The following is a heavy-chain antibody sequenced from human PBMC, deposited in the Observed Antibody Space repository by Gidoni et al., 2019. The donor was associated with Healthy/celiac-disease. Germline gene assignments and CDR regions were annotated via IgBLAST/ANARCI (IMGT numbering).Heavy chain of an antibody. CDR3: ARTRTVTTSPLDY. CDR1: GFTFSSYS. D-gene: IGHD4-4*01. V-gene: IGHV3-48*01. CDR2: ISSSSSTI. J-gene: IGHJ4*02. Sequence: EVQLVESGGGLVQPGGSLRLSCAASGFTFSSYSMTWVRQAPGKGLGWVSYISSSSSTIYYADSVKGRFTISRDNAKNSLYLQMNSLRAEDTAVYYCARTRTVTTSPLDYWGQGTLVTVSS.